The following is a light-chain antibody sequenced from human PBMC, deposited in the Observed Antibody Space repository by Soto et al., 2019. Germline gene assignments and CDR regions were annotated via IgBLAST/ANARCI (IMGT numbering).Light chain of an antibody. CDR3: QQSNKWPYT. CDR2: GAS. Sequence: EIVMTQSPATLSVSPGERATLSCRASQSVSSNLAWYQQKPGQAPRLLFYGASTRATGLPARFSGSGSGTDFTLTISSLQSEDFAVYYCQQSNKWPYTFGRGTKLEIK. CDR1: QSVSSN. J-gene: IGKJ2*01. V-gene: IGKV3-15*01.